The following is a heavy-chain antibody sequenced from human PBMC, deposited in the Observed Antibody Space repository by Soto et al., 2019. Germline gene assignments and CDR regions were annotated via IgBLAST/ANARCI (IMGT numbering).Heavy chain of an antibody. D-gene: IGHD3-10*01. J-gene: IGHJ6*02. CDR1: GDSINISHW. V-gene: IGHV4-4*02. Sequence: PSETLSLTCAVSGDSINISHWWNWVRQPPGKGLEWIGQISHSGSTNYNPSLTSRVNKSVDKSKNHFSLKLTSVTAADTAVYYCASSAGHPGDFFYYNGMDVWGQGTTVTVSS. CDR3: ASSAGHPGDFFYYNGMDV. CDR2: ISHSGST.